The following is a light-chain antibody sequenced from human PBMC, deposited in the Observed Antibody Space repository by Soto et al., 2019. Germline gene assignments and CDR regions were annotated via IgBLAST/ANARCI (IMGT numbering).Light chain of an antibody. CDR3: LQSYRTPLT. V-gene: IGKV1-39*01. Sequence: DIQMTQSPSSLSASVVDRVTITCLASQSINNYLSWYQQKPGKAPNLLIFGASTLQSGVPSRFSGSGSGTDFTLTISSLQPEDFATYYCLQSYRTPLTFGGGTKVDIK. CDR1: QSINNY. CDR2: GAS. J-gene: IGKJ4*01.